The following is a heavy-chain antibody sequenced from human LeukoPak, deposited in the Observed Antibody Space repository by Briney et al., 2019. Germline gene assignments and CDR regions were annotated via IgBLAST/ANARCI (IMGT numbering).Heavy chain of an antibody. V-gene: IGHV3-48*03. J-gene: IGHJ6*03. CDR3: ARSPRLLWFGELETDYYYFYYMDV. Sequence: GGSLRLSCAASGFTFSSYEMNWVRQAPGKGLEWVSYISSSGSAIYYADSVKGQFTISRDNAKNSLYLQMNSLRAEDTAVYYCARSPRLLWFGELETDYYYFYYMDVWGKGTTVTISS. CDR2: ISSSGSAI. CDR1: GFTFSSYE. D-gene: IGHD3-10*01.